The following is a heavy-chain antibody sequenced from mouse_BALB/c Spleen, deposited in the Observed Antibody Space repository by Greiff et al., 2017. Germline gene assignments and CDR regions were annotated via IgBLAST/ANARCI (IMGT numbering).Heavy chain of an antibody. CDR3: ARSKTGSYAMDY. CDR1: GYSITSDYA. CDR2: ISYSGST. J-gene: IGHJ4*01. Sequence: VQLKESGPGLVKPSQSLSLTCTVTGYSITSDYAWNWIRQFPGNKLEWMGYISYSGSTSYNPSLKSRISITRDTSKNQFFLQLNSVTTEDTATYYCARSKTGSYAMDYWGQGTSVTVSS. V-gene: IGHV3-2*02.